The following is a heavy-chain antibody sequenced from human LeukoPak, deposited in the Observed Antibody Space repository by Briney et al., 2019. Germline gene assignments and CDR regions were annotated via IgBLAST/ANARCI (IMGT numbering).Heavy chain of an antibody. CDR3: ASGGDPQWLVHGDY. D-gene: IGHD6-19*01. J-gene: IGHJ4*02. Sequence: GGSLRLSCAASRFPVSRNYMSWVRQAPGRGLEGVSVIYSGGSTYHADSVKGPVCLPRENSKKKLYLQMESLKAEDPAVFYRASGGDPQWLVHGDYWGQGTLVIVSS. CDR1: RFPVSRNY. V-gene: IGHV3-53*01. CDR2: IYSGGST.